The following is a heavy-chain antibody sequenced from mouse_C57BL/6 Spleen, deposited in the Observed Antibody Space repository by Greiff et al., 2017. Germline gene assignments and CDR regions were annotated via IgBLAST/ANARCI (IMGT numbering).Heavy chain of an antibody. CDR3: SRSMNYFDY. CDR1: GYTFTSYW. Sequence: VQLQQPGAELVKPGASVKLSCKASGYTFTSYWMQWVKQRPGQGLEWIGEIDPSDSYTNYNQKFKGKATLTVDTSSSTAYMQLSSLTSEDSAVYYGSRSMNYFDYWGQGTTLTVSS. D-gene: IGHD2-10*02. J-gene: IGHJ2*01. V-gene: IGHV1-50*01. CDR2: IDPSDSYT.